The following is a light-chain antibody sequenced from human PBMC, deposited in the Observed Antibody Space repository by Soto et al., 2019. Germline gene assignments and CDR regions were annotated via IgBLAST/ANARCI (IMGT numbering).Light chain of an antibody. Sequence: DIQMPQSPSSLSASVGDRVTITCRASQSIISYLNWYQQKPGKAPKLLIYAASSLQSGVPSRFSGSGSGTDFTLTISSLQPEDFATYYCQQSYSTPPWTFGQGTKVDIK. CDR1: QSIISY. CDR2: AAS. J-gene: IGKJ1*01. V-gene: IGKV1-39*01. CDR3: QQSYSTPPWT.